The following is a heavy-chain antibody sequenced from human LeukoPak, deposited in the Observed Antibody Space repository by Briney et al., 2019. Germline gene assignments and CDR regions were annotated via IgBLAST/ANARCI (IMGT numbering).Heavy chain of an antibody. J-gene: IGHJ4*02. V-gene: IGHV4-34*01. CDR3: ARNGKYYDYIWGSYRLDYYFDY. D-gene: IGHD3-16*02. Sequence: SETLSLTCAVYGGSFSGYYWSWIRQPPGKGLEWIGEINHSGSTNYNPSLKSRVTISVDTSKNQFSLKLSSATAADTAVYYCARNGKYYDYIWGSYRLDYYFDYWGQGTLVTVSS. CDR1: GGSFSGYY. CDR2: INHSGST.